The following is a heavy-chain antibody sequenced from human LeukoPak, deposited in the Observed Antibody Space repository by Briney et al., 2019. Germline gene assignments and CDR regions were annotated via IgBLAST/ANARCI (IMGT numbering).Heavy chain of an antibody. CDR2: IKDDGNEE. J-gene: IGHJ3*02. D-gene: IGHD3-9*01. CDR3: ARDPYFDAFDM. Sequence: GGSLRLSCVASGFIFSSYWMSWVRQAPGKGLEWVANIKDDGNEEYYLDSVKGRSTIFRDNAKNSLYLQMNSLRAEDTAMYYCARDPYFDAFDMWGQGTMVTVSS. V-gene: IGHV3-7*01. CDR1: GFIFSSYW.